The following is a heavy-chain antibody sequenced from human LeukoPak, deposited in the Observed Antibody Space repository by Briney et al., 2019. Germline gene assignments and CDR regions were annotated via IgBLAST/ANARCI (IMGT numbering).Heavy chain of an antibody. CDR3: ARGGCSGGSCYVDY. D-gene: IGHD2-15*01. CDR1: GGSISSGSYY. V-gene: IGHV4-61*02. CDR2: IYTSGST. J-gene: IGHJ4*02. Sequence: PSETLSLTCTVSGGSISSGSYYWRWIRQPAGKGLEWIGRIYTSGSTNYNPSLKSRVTISVDTSKNQFSLKLSSVTAADTAVYYCARGGCSGGSCYVDYWGQGTLVTASS.